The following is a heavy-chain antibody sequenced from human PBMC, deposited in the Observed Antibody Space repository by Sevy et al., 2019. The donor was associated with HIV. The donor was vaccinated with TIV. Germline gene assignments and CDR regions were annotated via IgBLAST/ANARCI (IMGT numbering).Heavy chain of an antibody. D-gene: IGHD2-8*02. CDR3: ARWWGTSYYYYYAMDV. Sequence: ASVKVSCKTSGYTFSSYDIHWVRQATGQGLEWMGWMSAKSGNTDYAQKFQGRVTMTRDTSISTAYMELSSLRSDDTAVYYCARWWGTSYYYYYAMDVWGQGTTVTVSS. CDR1: GYTFSSYD. CDR2: MSAKSGNT. J-gene: IGHJ6*02. V-gene: IGHV1-8*01.